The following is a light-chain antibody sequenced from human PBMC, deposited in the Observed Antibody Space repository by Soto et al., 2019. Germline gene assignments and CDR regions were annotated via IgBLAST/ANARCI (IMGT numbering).Light chain of an antibody. J-gene: IGKJ2*01. CDR2: GAS. CDR3: QHYGTSPPFT. CDR1: QSVSTTF. V-gene: IGKV3-20*01. Sequence: EIVLTQSPGTLSLSPGERATLSCRASQSVSTTFLAWFQQKPGQAPRLLISGASSRATGIPERFSGSGSGTDFTLTISRLEPEDFAVYYCQHYGTSPPFTFGQGTKLEIK.